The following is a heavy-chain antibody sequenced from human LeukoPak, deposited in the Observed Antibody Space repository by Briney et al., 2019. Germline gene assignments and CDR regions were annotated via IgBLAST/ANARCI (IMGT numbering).Heavy chain of an antibody. V-gene: IGHV3-23*01. CDR2: ISGSGGST. Sequence: PGGSLRLSCAASGFTFSSYAMSWVRQAPGKGLEWVSAISGSGGSTYYADSVKGRFTISRDNSKNTLYLQMNSPRAEDTAVYYCAKEPYCSGGSCYSVFGYFDYWGQGTLVTVSS. CDR1: GFTFSSYA. D-gene: IGHD2-15*01. CDR3: AKEPYCSGGSCYSVFGYFDY. J-gene: IGHJ4*02.